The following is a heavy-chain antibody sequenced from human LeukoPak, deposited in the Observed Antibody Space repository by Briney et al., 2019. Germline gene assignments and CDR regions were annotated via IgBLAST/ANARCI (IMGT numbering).Heavy chain of an antibody. CDR1: GGSFSGYY. V-gene: IGHV4-34*01. Sequence: PSETLSLTCAVYGGSFSGYYWSWIRQPPGKGLEWIGEINHSGSTNYNPSLKSRVTISVDTSKNQFSLKLSSVTAADTAVYYCAREGIAAAGFDYWGPGTPVTVSS. D-gene: IGHD6-25*01. J-gene: IGHJ4*02. CDR3: AREGIAAAGFDY. CDR2: INHSGST.